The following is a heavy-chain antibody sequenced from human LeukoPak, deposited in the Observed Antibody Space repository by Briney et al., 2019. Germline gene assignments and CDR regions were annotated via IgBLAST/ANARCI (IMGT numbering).Heavy chain of an antibody. J-gene: IGHJ4*02. CDR2: ISAYNGNT. CDR1: GYTFTSYG. V-gene: IGHV1-18*03. Sequence: ASVKVSCKASGYTFTSYGISWVRQAPGQGLEWMGWISAYNGNTNYAQKLQDRVTMTTDTSTSTAYMELRSLRSDDMAVYYCARDQGYYGSGSYYNENAYFDYXGQGTLVTVSS. CDR3: ARDQGYYGSGSYYNENAYFDY. D-gene: IGHD3-10*01.